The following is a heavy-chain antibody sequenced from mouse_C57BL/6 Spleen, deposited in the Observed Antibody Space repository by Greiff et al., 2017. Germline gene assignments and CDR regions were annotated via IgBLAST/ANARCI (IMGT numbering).Heavy chain of an antibody. Sequence: EVQLQQSGAELVRPGASVKLSCTASGFNIKDYYMHWVKQRPEQGLEWIGRIDPEDGDTEYAPKFQGKATMTADTSSNTAYLQLSSLTSEDTAVYYCTTYSYGSSYVGYAMDYWGQGTSVTVSS. CDR1: GFNIKDYY. J-gene: IGHJ4*01. D-gene: IGHD1-1*01. CDR2: IDPEDGDT. V-gene: IGHV14-1*01. CDR3: TTYSYGSSYVGYAMDY.